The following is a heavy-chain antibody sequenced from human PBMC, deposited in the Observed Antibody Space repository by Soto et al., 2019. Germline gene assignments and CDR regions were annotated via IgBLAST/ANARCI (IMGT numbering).Heavy chain of an antibody. D-gene: IGHD2-2*01. CDR2: ISGSGGST. Sequence: GGSLRLSCAASGFTFSSYAMSWVRQAPGKGLEWVSAISGSGGSTYYADSVKGRFTISRDNSKNTLYLQMNSLRAEDTAVYYCAKIYCSSTSCLPTVTTPYFDYWGQGTLVTVSS. CDR3: AKIYCSSTSCLPTVTTPYFDY. CDR1: GFTFSSYA. J-gene: IGHJ4*02. V-gene: IGHV3-23*01.